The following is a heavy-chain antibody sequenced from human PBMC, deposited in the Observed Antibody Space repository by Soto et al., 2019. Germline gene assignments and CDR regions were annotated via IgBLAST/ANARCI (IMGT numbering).Heavy chain of an antibody. CDR1: GFTFSSYA. J-gene: IGHJ4*02. CDR2: ISGSGGSK. CDR3: AKDVGRYSGSYYNY. V-gene: IGHV3-23*01. Sequence: EVQLLESGGGLVQPGGSLRLSCAASGFTFSSYAMSWVRQAPGKGLEWVSAISGSGGSKYYGDSVKGRFTISRDNSTNTVYLKMNSLRAEDTAVYYCAKDVGRYSGSYYNYWGQGTLVTGSS. D-gene: IGHD1-26*01.